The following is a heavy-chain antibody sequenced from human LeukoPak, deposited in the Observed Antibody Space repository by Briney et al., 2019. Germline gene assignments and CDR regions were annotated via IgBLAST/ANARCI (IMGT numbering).Heavy chain of an antibody. CDR1: GFTFTDYY. CDR3: ARDYPLAYGVPGEASSDY. D-gene: IGHD4-17*01. J-gene: IGHJ4*02. CDR2: IHSRGSTT. V-gene: IGHV3-11*01. Sequence: GGSLRLSCAASGFTFTDYYMSWIRQAPGKGLEWISYIHSRGSTTYYADSVKGRFTISRDNAKNSLLLQMNSLSVEDTAVYYCARDYPLAYGVPGEASSDYWGQGTLVTVSS.